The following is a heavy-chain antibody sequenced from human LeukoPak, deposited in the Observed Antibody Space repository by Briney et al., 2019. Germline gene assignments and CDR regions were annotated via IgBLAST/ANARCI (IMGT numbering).Heavy chain of an antibody. J-gene: IGHJ4*02. V-gene: IGHV3-21*01. D-gene: IGHD2-21*01. CDR1: GFTLSSYS. CDR3: ARDSPNDGILWWSIDY. Sequence: VGSLRLSCVASGFTLSSYSMNWVRQAPGKGLEWVSSISSSGSYKYYADSLKGRFTISRDNAKNSLFLQMNSLRAEDTAVYYCARDSPNDGILWWSIDYWGQGTLVTVSS. CDR2: ISSSGSYK.